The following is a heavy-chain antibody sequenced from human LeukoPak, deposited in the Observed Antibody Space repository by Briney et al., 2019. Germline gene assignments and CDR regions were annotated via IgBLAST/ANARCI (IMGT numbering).Heavy chain of an antibody. CDR3: AKDLSERYYPASDY. CDR2: IRYDGSNK. V-gene: IGHV3-30*02. Sequence: GGSLRLSCAASGFTFSSYGVHWVRQAPGKGLEWVAFIRYDGSNKDYADSVKGRFTISRDNSKNTLYLQMNSLRAEDTAVYYCAKDLSERYYPASDYWGQGTLVTVSS. CDR1: GFTFSSYG. D-gene: IGHD1-26*01. J-gene: IGHJ4*02.